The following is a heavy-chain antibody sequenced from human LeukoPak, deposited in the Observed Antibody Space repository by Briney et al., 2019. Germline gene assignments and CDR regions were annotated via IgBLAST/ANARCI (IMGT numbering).Heavy chain of an antibody. CDR3: ARDLAAGDY. Sequence: GRSLRLSCVGSGFTFNRYGIHWVRQAPGKGLEWVAVISYDGSNKYYADSVKGRFTISRDNSKNTLYLQMNSLRAEDTAVYYCARDLAAGDYWGQGTLVTVSS. D-gene: IGHD6-13*01. CDR1: GFTFNRYG. J-gene: IGHJ4*02. CDR2: ISYDGSNK. V-gene: IGHV3-30*03.